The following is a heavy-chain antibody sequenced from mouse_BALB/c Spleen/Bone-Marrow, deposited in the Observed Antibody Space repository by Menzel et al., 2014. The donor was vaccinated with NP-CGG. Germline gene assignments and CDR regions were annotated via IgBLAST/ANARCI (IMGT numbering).Heavy chain of an antibody. CDR2: VRNKAYGYTT. CDR3: ARDMGGILFDS. J-gene: IGHJ2*01. Sequence: DVMLVESGGGLVQPGGSLRLSCATSGFTFTDYYMNWVRQPPGKALEWLGFVRNKAYGYTTEYSASVKGRFTISRDNSQGILYLQMNSLRAEDSATYYCARDMGGILFDSWSQGTTLTVSS. CDR1: GFTFTDYY. D-gene: IGHD4-1*01. V-gene: IGHV7-3*02.